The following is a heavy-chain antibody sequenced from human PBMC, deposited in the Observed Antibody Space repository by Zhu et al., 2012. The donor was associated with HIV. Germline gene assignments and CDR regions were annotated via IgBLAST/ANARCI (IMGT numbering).Heavy chain of an antibody. Sequence: QVHLQESGPGLVKPSQTLSLTCTMSGGSISSSDYYWSWIRQPPGKGLEWIGYIYYSGSTYYNPSLKSRVTISVDTSKNQFSLNLNSVTAADTAVYYCASTTISPAGRHYYYYIDVWGKGTTVTVSS. D-gene: IGHD6-13*01. CDR1: GGSISSSDYY. V-gene: IGHV4-30-4*08. J-gene: IGHJ6*03. CDR2: IYYSGST. CDR3: ASTTISPAGRHYYYYIDV.